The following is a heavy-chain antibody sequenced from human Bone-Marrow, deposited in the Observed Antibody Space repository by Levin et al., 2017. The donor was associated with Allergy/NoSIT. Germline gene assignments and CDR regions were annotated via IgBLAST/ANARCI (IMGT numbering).Heavy chain of an antibody. Sequence: SETLSLTCTVSGGSISSGGYYWSWIRQHPGKGLEWIGYIYYSGSTYYNPSLKSRVTISVDTSKNQFSLKLSSVTAADTAVYYCARAHLVVAATRPTRCFGWPAFDIWGQGTMVTVSS. V-gene: IGHV4-31*03. J-gene: IGHJ3*02. CDR3: ARAHLVVAATRPTRCFGWPAFDI. CDR2: IYYSGST. CDR1: GGSISSGGYY. D-gene: IGHD2-15*01.